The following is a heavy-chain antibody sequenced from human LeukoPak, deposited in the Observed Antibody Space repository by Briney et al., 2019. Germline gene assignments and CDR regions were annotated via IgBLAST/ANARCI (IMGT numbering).Heavy chain of an antibody. V-gene: IGHV4-39*01. J-gene: IGHJ4*02. CDR2: VYYSGST. D-gene: IGHD2/OR15-2a*01. CDR3: ASSTYYFYFDF. Sequence: WVRQPPGKGLEWIGSVYYSGSTYYNPSLKSRVTITVDTSKNQFSLKLSSVTAADTAVYYCASSTYYFYFDFWGQGTLVTVSS.